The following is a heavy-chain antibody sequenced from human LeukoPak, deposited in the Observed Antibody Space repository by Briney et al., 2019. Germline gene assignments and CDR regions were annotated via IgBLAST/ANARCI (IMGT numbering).Heavy chain of an antibody. CDR3: ARADYSGYDGFDY. Sequence: ASVKVSCKASGYTFTSYDTNWVRQATGQGLEWMGWMNPNSGNTGYAQKFQGRLTMTRNTSISTAYMELSSLRSEDTAVYYCARADYSGYDGFDYWGQGTLVTVSS. CDR2: MNPNSGNT. CDR1: GYTFTSYD. V-gene: IGHV1-8*01. D-gene: IGHD5-12*01. J-gene: IGHJ4*02.